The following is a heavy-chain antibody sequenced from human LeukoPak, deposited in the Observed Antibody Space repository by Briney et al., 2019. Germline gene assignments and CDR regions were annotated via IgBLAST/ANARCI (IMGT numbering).Heavy chain of an antibody. Sequence: PSETLSLTCTVSGGSISSGGYYWSWIRQHPGKGLEWIGYIYYSGSTYYNPSLKSRVTISIDTSKNQFSLKLSSVTAADTAVYYCARVERGSSYYFDYWGQGTLVTVSS. J-gene: IGHJ4*02. CDR2: IYYSGST. D-gene: IGHD6-6*01. CDR3: ARVERGSSYYFDY. V-gene: IGHV4-31*03. CDR1: GGSISSGGYY.